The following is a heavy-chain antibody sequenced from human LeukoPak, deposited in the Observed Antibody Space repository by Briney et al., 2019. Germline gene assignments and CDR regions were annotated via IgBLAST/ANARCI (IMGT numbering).Heavy chain of an antibody. CDR3: AKDIGAYSSGGTGFDY. Sequence: GGSLRLSCAASGFIFSSYTMHWVRQAPGKGLEWVAVISYDGNNKYYADSVKGRFTISRDNAKNSLYLQMNSLRAEDTALYYCAKDIGAYSSGGTGFDYWGQGNLVTVSS. V-gene: IGHV3-30*04. D-gene: IGHD6-19*01. J-gene: IGHJ4*02. CDR2: ISYDGNNK. CDR1: GFIFSSYT.